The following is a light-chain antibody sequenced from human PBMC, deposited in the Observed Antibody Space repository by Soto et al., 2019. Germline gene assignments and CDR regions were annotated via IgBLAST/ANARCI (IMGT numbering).Light chain of an antibody. V-gene: IGKV3-20*01. Sequence: EIVLTQAPGTLSLSPGERATLSCRASQSVSSTSLAWYQQKPGQAPRLLIYGASSRATGIPDRFSGSGSGTDFTLTISRLEPDDVAVYYCQQYRCARWPFGQGTKLDIK. CDR1: QSVSSTS. J-gene: IGKJ1*01. CDR3: QQYRCARWP. CDR2: GAS.